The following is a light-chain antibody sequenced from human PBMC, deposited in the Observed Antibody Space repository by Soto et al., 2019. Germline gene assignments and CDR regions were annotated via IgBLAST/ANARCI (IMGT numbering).Light chain of an antibody. CDR1: SSDVGGYNY. CDR3: SSYTGTSTYV. Sequence: QSLLTQPASVSGSPGQSITSSCTGTSSDVGGYNYVSWYQQYPGKAPKLMIYHVSNRPSGVSNRFSGSKSGNSASLTISGLQAEDEADYYCSSYTGTSTYVFGTGTKVTVL. CDR2: HVS. V-gene: IGLV2-14*01. J-gene: IGLJ1*01.